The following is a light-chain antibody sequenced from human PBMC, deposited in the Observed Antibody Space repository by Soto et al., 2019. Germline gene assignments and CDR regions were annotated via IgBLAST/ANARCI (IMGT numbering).Light chain of an antibody. CDR1: QGINNY. Sequence: AIRMTQSPSSLSASAGDRVTITCRASQGINNYLAWYQQRPGKAPKLLIYDASTLHSGVPSKFSGSGSGTDFTLTISHLQSEDFATYYCQQYFSYPLTFGGGTRVEIK. CDR3: QQYFSYPLT. J-gene: IGKJ4*01. V-gene: IGKV1-8*01. CDR2: DAS.